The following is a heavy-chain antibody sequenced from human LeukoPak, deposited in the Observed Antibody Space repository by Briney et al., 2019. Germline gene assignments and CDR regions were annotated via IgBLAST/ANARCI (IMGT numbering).Heavy chain of an antibody. D-gene: IGHD1-26*01. J-gene: IGHJ4*02. CDR1: GFTFSSYA. CDR3: AKDERDQVGATTSIDY. Sequence: GGSLRLSCAASGFTFSSYAMSWVRQAPGKGLEWVSAISGSGGSTYYADSVKGRFTISRDNSKNTLYLQMNSLSAEDTAVYYCAKDERDQVGATTSIDYWGQGTLVTVSS. V-gene: IGHV3-23*01. CDR2: ISGSGGST.